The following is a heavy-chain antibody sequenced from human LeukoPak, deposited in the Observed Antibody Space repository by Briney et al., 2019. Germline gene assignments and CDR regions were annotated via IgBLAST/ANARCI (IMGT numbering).Heavy chain of an antibody. Sequence: ASVKVSCKASGYTFTTHGISWVRQAPGQGLEWMGWINPNSGGTNYAQKFQGRVTMTRDTSISTAYMELSRLRSDDTAVYYCARAHGPVAFDIWGQGTMVTVSS. J-gene: IGHJ3*02. CDR2: INPNSGGT. V-gene: IGHV1-2*02. CDR1: GYTFTTHG. CDR3: ARAHGPVAFDI.